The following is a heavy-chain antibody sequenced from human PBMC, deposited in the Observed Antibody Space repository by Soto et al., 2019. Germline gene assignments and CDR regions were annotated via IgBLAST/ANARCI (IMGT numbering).Heavy chain of an antibody. CDR1: GFTFSSYA. V-gene: IGHV3-23*01. D-gene: IGHD3-9*01. Sequence: GGSLRLSCAASGFTFSSYAMSWVRQAPGKGLEWVSAISGSGGSTYYADSVKGRFTISRDNSKNTLYLQMNSLRAEDTAVYYCAKDVGYDILTGFYRDFDYGGQGTLFTVSS. CDR2: ISGSGGST. J-gene: IGHJ4*02. CDR3: AKDVGYDILTGFYRDFDY.